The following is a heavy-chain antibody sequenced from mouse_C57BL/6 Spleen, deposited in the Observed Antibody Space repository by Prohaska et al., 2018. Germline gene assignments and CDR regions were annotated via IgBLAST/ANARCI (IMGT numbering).Heavy chain of an antibody. CDR1: GFTFSGFW. J-gene: IGHJ1*03. D-gene: IGHD1-1*01. CDR3: MRYGSSYWYFYV. Sequence: EVQLLETGGGLVQPGGSRGLSCEGSGFTFSGFWMSWVRQTPGKTLEWIGDINYDGSEINYARSIKDRFTIFRDKDKSTLYLQRSNGRSEDTATYVCMRYGSSYWYFYVWGTGTTVTVSS. V-gene: IGHV11-2*01. CDR2: INYDGSEI.